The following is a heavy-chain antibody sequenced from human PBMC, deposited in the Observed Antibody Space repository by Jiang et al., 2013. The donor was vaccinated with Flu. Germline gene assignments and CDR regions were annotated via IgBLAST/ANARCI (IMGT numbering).Heavy chain of an antibody. CDR1: GFIFTHYA. Sequence: QLVESGGGVVQPGTSLRLSCAASGFIFTHYAMHWVRQAPGKGLEWVAVISYDGSVRNYADSVKGRFTLSRDNSKNTVFLQMNSLRAEDTAVYYCARDRPHDYWGQETLVTVSS. V-gene: IGHV3-30-3*01. CDR3: ARDRPHDY. J-gene: IGHJ4*02. CDR2: ISYDGSVR.